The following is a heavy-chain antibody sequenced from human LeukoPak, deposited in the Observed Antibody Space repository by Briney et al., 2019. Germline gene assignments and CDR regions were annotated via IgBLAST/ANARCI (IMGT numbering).Heavy chain of an antibody. CDR3: ARDPVTDYGDYDWFDP. J-gene: IGHJ5*02. CDR1: GYTFTSYG. Sequence: GASVKVSCKASGYTFTSYGISWVRQAPGQGLEWMGWISAYNGNTNYPQKLQGRVTMTTDTSTSTAYMEPRSLRSDDTAVYYCARDPVTDYGDYDWFDPWGQGTLVTVSS. D-gene: IGHD4-17*01. CDR2: ISAYNGNT. V-gene: IGHV1-18*01.